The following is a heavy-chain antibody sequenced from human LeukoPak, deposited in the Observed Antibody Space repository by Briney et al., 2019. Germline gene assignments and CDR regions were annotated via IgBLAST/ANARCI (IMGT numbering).Heavy chain of an antibody. CDR3: AKGEKWDVTPFDY. J-gene: IGHJ4*02. V-gene: IGHV3-23*01. Sequence: GGSLRLSCAASGFTFTSYSMNWVRQAPGKGLEWVSTISGGGGSTYYADSVKGRFTISRDNSKNTLYLQVNSLRAEDTAVYYCAKGEKWDVTPFDYWGQGTLVTVSS. D-gene: IGHD1-26*01. CDR1: GFTFTSYS. CDR2: ISGGGGST.